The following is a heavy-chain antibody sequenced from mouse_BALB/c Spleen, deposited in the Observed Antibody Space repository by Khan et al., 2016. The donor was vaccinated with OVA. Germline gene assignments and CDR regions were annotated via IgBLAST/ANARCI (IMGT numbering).Heavy chain of an antibody. V-gene: IGHV3-2*02. Sequence: EVKLMESGPGLVKPSQSLSLTCTVTGYSITSGYGWNWIRQFPGNKLEWMGYISYSGSTNYNPSLKRRISITRDTSKNKFFLQLNSVTTEDTATYYCARTARIKYWGQGTTLTVSS. D-gene: IGHD1-2*01. CDR3: ARTARIKY. CDR1: GYSITSGYG. CDR2: ISYSGST. J-gene: IGHJ2*01.